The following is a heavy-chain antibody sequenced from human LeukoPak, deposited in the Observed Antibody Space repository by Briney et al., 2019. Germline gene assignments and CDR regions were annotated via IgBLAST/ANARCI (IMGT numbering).Heavy chain of an antibody. J-gene: IGHJ4*02. V-gene: IGHV3-21*01. CDR2: ISSSSSYI. Sequence: GGSLRLSCAASGFTFSSYSMNWVRQAPGKGLEWVSSISSSSSYIYYADSAKGRFTISRDNAKNSLYLQMNSLRAEDTAVYYCARMFRDDYWGQGTLVTVSS. CDR1: GFTFSSYS. CDR3: ARMFRDDY. D-gene: IGHD3-10*02.